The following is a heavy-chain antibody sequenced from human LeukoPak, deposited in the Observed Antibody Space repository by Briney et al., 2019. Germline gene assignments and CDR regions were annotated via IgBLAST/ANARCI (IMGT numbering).Heavy chain of an antibody. V-gene: IGHV3-30*04. CDR2: ISYDGSNK. D-gene: IGHD3-3*01. CDR3: ARDRTEITIFGVVIYFDY. J-gene: IGHJ4*02. Sequence: GGSLRLSCAASGFTFSSYAMHWVRQAPGKGLEWVAVISYDGSNKYYADSVKGRFTISRDNSKNTLYLQMNSLRAEDTAVYYCARDRTEITIFGVVIYFDYWDQGTLVTVSS. CDR1: GFTFSSYA.